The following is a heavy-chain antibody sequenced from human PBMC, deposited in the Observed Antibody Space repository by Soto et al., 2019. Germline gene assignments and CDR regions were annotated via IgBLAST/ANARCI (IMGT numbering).Heavy chain of an antibody. Sequence: QMQVVQSGPEVKKPETSVKVPCKTSGFTFSNSAVQWVRQARGQRLEWIGWIIIASGQTNYAQNLQERITITRDMSTSTAYMELSSLRSDDTAIYYCAAELYTASRCCSFNIWGQGTMVTVSS. CDR1: GFTFSNSA. J-gene: IGHJ3*02. CDR2: IIIASGQT. D-gene: IGHD2-21*02. CDR3: AAELYTASRCCSFNI. V-gene: IGHV1-58*01.